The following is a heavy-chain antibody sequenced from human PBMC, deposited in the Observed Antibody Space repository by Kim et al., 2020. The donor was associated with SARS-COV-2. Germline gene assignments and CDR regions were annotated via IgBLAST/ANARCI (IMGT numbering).Heavy chain of an antibody. CDR2: ISYDGSNK. D-gene: IGHD3-9*01. J-gene: IGHJ6*02. CDR3: AKDPPVLRYFDWLFHGGNCGMDV. Sequence: GGSLRLSCAASGLTFSSYGMHWVRQAPGKGLEWVAVISYDGSNKYYADSVKGRFTISRDNSKNTLYLQMNSLRAEDTAVYYCAKDPPVLRYFDWLFHGGNCGMDVWGQGTTVTVSS. CDR1: GLTFSSYG. V-gene: IGHV3-30*18.